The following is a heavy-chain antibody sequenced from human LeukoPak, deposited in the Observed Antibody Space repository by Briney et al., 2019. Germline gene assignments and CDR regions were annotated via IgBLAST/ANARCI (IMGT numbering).Heavy chain of an antibody. CDR1: GFTFSSYA. Sequence: GGSLRLSCAASGFTFSSYAMSWVRQAPGKGLEWVSAISGNGGSTYYADSVKGRFTISRDNSKNTLYLQMNSLRAEDTAVYYCAKEEIYGDYDYYYGMDVWGQGTTVTVSS. D-gene: IGHD4-17*01. CDR3: AKEEIYGDYDYYYGMDV. CDR2: ISGNGGST. V-gene: IGHV3-23*01. J-gene: IGHJ6*02.